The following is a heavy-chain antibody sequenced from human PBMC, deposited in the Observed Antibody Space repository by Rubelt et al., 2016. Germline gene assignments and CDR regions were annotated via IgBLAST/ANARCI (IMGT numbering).Heavy chain of an antibody. V-gene: IGHV4-61*05. J-gene: IGHJ4*02. CDR2: IYYSGST. CDR1: GDSISPSSYY. Sequence: QLQLQGSGPGLVKPSETLSLTCTVSGDSISPSSYYWGWIRQPPGKGLEWIGYIYYSGSTNYNPSLKGRVNRAVDTSKNQCSLKLSSVTAADTAVYYCARGYSGSYYGDYWGQGTLVTVSS. D-gene: IGHD1-26*01. CDR3: ARGYSGSYYGDY.